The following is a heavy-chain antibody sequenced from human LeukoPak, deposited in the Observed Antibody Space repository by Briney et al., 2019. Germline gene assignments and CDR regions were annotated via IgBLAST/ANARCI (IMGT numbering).Heavy chain of an antibody. V-gene: IGHV3-30-3*01. CDR2: ISYDGSNK. J-gene: IGHJ4*02. D-gene: IGHD2-8*01. CDR1: GFTFSSYA. Sequence: PGGSLRLSCAASGFTFSSYAMHWVRQAPGKGLEWVAVISYDGSNKYYADSVKGRFTISRDNSKNTLYLQMNSLRAEDTAVYYCARGVGYPYKPDYWGQGTLVTVSS. CDR3: ARGVGYPYKPDY.